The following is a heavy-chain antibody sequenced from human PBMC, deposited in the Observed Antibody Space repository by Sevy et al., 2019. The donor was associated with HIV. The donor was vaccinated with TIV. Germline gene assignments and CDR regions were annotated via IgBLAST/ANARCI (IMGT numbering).Heavy chain of an antibody. V-gene: IGHV3-7*03. CDR2: IKQDGSEK. D-gene: IGHD2-21*01. J-gene: IGHJ3*02. CDR1: GFTFSSYW. CDR3: ARAFIPGAPAAFDI. Sequence: GGSLRFSCAASGFTFSSYWMSWVRQAPGKGLEWVANIKQDGSEKYYVDSVKGRFTISRDNAKNSLYLQMNSLRAEDTAVYYCARAFIPGAPAAFDIWGQGTMVSVSS.